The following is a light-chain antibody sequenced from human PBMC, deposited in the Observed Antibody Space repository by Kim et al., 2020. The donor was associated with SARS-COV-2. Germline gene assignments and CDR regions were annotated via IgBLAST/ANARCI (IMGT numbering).Light chain of an antibody. Sequence: SVTLPCTLSSGHSSYAIAGHQQQPEKGPRYLMKLNSDGSHSKGDGIPDRFSGSSSGAERYLTISSLQSEDEADYYCQTWGTGIRVFGGGTKLTVL. CDR2: LNSDGSH. CDR3: QTWGTGIRV. CDR1: SGHSSYA. V-gene: IGLV4-69*01. J-gene: IGLJ3*02.